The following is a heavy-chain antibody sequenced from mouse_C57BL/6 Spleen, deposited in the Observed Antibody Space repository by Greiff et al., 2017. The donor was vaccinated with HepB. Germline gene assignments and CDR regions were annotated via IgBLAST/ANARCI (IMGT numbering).Heavy chain of an antibody. V-gene: IGHV6-3*01. CDR3: TVGSNYGAWFAY. CDR1: GFTFSNYW. Sequence: DVKLVESGGGLVQPGGSMKLSCVSSGFTFSNYWMNWVRQSPEKGLEWVAQIRLKSDNYATHYAESVKGRFTISRDDSKSSVYLQMNNLRAEDTGIYYCTVGSNYGAWFAYWGQGTRVTVSA. CDR2: IRLKSDNYAT. D-gene: IGHD2-5*01. J-gene: IGHJ3*01.